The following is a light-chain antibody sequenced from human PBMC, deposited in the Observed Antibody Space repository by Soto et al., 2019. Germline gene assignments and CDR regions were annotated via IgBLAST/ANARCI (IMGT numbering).Light chain of an antibody. J-gene: IGLJ3*02. CDR1: NNDVGGYEY. CDR2: EVN. V-gene: IGLV2-14*01. Sequence: QSALTQPASVSGSPGQSITISCIGTNNDVGGYEYVSWYQQLPGKAPKLLIYEVNNRASGVSHRFSGSKSGNTASLTISGLQSEDEADYYCSSYTTTALLVFGGGAKLTVL. CDR3: SSYTTTALLV.